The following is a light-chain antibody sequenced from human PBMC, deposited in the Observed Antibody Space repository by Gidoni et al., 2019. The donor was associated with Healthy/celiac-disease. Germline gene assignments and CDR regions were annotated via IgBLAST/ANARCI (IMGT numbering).Light chain of an antibody. V-gene: IGKV1-39*01. CDR1: QSISSY. CDR3: QQSYSTSIT. Sequence: DIQMTPSPSSLSASVGDRVTITCRASQSISSYLNWYQQKPGKAPKLLIYAASSWQSGVPSRFSGSGSGTDFTLTISSLQPEDFATYYCQQSYSTSITFGQGTRLEIK. CDR2: AAS. J-gene: IGKJ5*01.